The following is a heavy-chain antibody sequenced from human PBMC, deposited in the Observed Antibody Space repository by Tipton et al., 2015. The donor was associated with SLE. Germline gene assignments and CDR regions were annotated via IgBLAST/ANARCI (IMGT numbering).Heavy chain of an antibody. CDR3: GRDLNYVFDV. Sequence: SLRLSCVVSGFTFRSYAMSWVRQAPGKGLEWVSAISGSGGNTYYADSVKGRFTISRDNSKNTLYLQMNSLRADDMAIYYCGRDLNYVFDVWGQGTMVTVSS. D-gene: IGHD1-7*01. CDR1: GFTFRSYA. V-gene: IGHV3-23*01. J-gene: IGHJ3*01. CDR2: ISGSGGNT.